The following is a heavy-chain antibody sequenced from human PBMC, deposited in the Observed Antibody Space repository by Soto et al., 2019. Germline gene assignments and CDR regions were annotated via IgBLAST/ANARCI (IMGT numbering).Heavy chain of an antibody. CDR2: ISWNSGSI. D-gene: IGHD3-10*01. V-gene: IGHV3-9*01. CDR1: GFTFDDYA. CDR3: AKEGRYGSGSYRGLDV. Sequence: GGSLRLSCAASGFTFDDYAMHWVRQAPGKGLEWVSGISWNSGSIGYADSVKGRFTISRDNAKNSLYLQMNSLRAEDTALYYCAKEGRYGSGSYRGLDVWGKGTTVTVSS. J-gene: IGHJ6*04.